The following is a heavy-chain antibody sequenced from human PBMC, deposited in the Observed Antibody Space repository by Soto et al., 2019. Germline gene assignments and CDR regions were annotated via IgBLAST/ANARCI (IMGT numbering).Heavy chain of an antibody. CDR2: ISHEGSRK. Sequence: QVKLVESGGGVVQPGRSLRLSCAASGFTFSTYGMHWVRQAPGKGLDWVAVISHEGSRKYYGDSVKGRFTISRDNSKKTLYLQMNSLRPEDTAVYYCAKDRGPMVNYGMDVWGQGATVTVSS. CDR3: AKDRGPMVNYGMDV. CDR1: GFTFSTYG. V-gene: IGHV3-30*18. D-gene: IGHD3-10*01. J-gene: IGHJ6*02.